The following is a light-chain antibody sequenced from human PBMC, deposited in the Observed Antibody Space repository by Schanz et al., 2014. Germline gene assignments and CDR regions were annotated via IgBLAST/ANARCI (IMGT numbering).Light chain of an antibody. CDR2: DVA. CDR3: SSYTSSSTLRGV. V-gene: IGLV2-14*01. J-gene: IGLJ3*02. Sequence: QSALTQPASVSGSPGQSITISCTGSSSDVGTYGYVSWYQQHPGKAPKLMLYDVANRPSGVSNRFSGSKSGNTASLTISGLQAEDEADYYCSSYTSSSTLRGVFGGGTKLTVL. CDR1: SSDVGTYGY.